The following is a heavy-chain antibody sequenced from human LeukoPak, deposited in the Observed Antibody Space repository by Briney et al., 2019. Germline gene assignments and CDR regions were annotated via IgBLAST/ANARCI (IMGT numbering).Heavy chain of an antibody. CDR1: GFIFSRYW. CDR3: ARDQYSSLNWYFDL. D-gene: IGHD6-6*01. Sequence: QPGGSLRLSCAASGFIFSRYWMTWVRQAPGKGLEWVVNINQDGSERYYVDSVKGRFTISRDNAKNSLYLRMSSLRAEDTAVYYCARDQYSSLNWYFDLWGRGTLVTVSS. J-gene: IGHJ2*01. V-gene: IGHV3-7*01. CDR2: INQDGSER.